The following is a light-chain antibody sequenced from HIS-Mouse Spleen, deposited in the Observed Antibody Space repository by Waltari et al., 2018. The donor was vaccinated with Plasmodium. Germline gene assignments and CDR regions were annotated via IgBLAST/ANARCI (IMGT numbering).Light chain of an antibody. J-gene: IGLJ2*01. V-gene: IGLV2-14*03. CDR2: DVS. CDR3: SSYTSSSTHVV. Sequence: QSALTQPASVSGSPGQSITISGTGPSSDVVGYTYVSWYQQHPGKAPKLIISDVSNRPSGVSNRFSGSKSGNTASLTISGLQAEDEADYYCSSYTSSSTHVVFGGGTKLTVL. CDR1: SSDVVGYTY.